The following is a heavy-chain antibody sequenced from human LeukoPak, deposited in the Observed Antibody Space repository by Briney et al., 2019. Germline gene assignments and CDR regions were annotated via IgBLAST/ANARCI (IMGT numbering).Heavy chain of an antibody. J-gene: IGHJ4*02. D-gene: IGHD6-13*01. CDR3: ARDQAAGSYFDY. CDR1: GFTFSSYS. Sequence: PGGSLRLSCAASGFTFSSYSMNWVRQAPGKGLEWVSSISSSSRYIYYADSVKGRFTISRDNAKNSLYLQMNSLRAEDTAVYYCARDQAAGSYFDYWGQGTLVTVSS. CDR2: ISSSSRYI. V-gene: IGHV3-21*01.